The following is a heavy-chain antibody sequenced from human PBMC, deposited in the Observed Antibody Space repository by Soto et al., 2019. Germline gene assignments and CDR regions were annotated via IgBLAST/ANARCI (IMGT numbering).Heavy chain of an antibody. Sequence: GGSLRLSCAASGFTFSSYGMHWVRQAPGKGLEWVAVIWYDGSNKYYADSVKGRFTISRDNSKNTLYLQMNSLRAEDTAVYYCARDRQRYCTNGVCSHLDYWGQGTLVTVSS. CDR1: GFTFSSYG. D-gene: IGHD2-8*01. CDR2: IWYDGSNK. CDR3: ARDRQRYCTNGVCSHLDY. J-gene: IGHJ4*02. V-gene: IGHV3-33*01.